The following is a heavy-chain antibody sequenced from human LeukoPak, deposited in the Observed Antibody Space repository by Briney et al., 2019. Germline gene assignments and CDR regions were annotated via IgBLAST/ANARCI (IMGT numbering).Heavy chain of an antibody. J-gene: IGHJ4*02. CDR2: ISGSGGST. V-gene: IGHV3-23*01. D-gene: IGHD4-17*01. CDR1: GFTFSSYW. Sequence: GGSLRLSCAASGFTFSSYWMSWVRQAPGKGLEWVSAISGSGGSTYYADSVKGRFTISRDNSKNTLYLQMNSLRAEDTAVYYCAKDLDYGDYEDYWGQGTLVTVSS. CDR3: AKDLDYGDYEDY.